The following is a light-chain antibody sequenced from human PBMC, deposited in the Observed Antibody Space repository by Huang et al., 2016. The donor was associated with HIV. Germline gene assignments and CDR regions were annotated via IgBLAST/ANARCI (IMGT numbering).Light chain of an antibody. CDR2: DAS. J-gene: IGKJ4*01. V-gene: IGKV3-11*01. CDR1: QTVSIY. Sequence: EIVLTQSPATLSLSPGERATLSCRASQTVSIYLAWYQQKPGQAPRLLIYDASNRDTGIPARFSGSGSGTEFTLTISSLEPEDFAVYYCQLRSTWPGDTFGGGTKVEIK. CDR3: QLRSTWPGDT.